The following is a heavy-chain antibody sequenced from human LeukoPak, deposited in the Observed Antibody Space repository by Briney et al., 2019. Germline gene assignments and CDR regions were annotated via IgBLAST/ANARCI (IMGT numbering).Heavy chain of an antibody. CDR1: GFTLSSYG. V-gene: IGHV3-23*01. D-gene: IGHD1-26*01. J-gene: IGHJ6*03. CDR2: ISGSGGST. CDR3: AKEGSSPPYYYMDV. Sequence: GGSLRLSCAASGFTLSSYGMSWVRQAPGKGLEWVSAISGSGGSTYYADSVKGRFTISRDNSKNTLYLQMNSLRAEDTAVYYCAKEGSSPPYYYMDVWGKGTTVTISS.